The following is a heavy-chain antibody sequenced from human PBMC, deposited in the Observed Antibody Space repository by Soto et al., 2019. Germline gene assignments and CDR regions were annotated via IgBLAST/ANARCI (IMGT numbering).Heavy chain of an antibody. CDR3: AGGGIYYERAGYHYQL. J-gene: IGHJ4*02. CDR1: GFPFSDYD. Sequence: QVQLVQSGGGLVKPGGSRRLACAATGFPFSDYDMNWIRQTPGKGLEWVSSITSTSTYRKYEDSVKARLTISRYNAKNSLYLQIDSLGAQDTAVYYCAGGGIYYERAGYHYQLWGQGTLVTVSS. CDR2: ITSTSTYR. D-gene: IGHD3-22*01. V-gene: IGHV3-11*05.